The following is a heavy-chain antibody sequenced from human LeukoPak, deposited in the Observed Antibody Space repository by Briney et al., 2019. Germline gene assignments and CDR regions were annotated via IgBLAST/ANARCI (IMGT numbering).Heavy chain of an antibody. D-gene: IGHD6-13*01. V-gene: IGHV1-46*01. J-gene: IGHJ5*02. CDR2: INPSGGST. Sequence: ASVKVSCKASGYTFTSYYMHWVRQAPGQGLEWMGIINPSGGSTSYAQKFQGRVTMTRDTSTSTVYMELGSLRSEDTAVYYCARSHSSSWQESGFDPWGQGTLVTVSS. CDR1: GYTFTSYY. CDR3: ARSHSSSWQESGFDP.